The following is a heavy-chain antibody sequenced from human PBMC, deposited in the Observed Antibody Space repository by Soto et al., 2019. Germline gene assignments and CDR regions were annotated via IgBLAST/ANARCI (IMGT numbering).Heavy chain of an antibody. CDR3: TKNGGWPPDPLEYFHH. V-gene: IGHV4-59*08. CDR2: ISNTGST. Sequence: SETLSLTCRVSTYFSSHSFWSWIRQSPGKGLEWIGYISNTGSTTRYNPALESRVTLSVDSSKSQLSLRLNSVTAADTAVYYCTKNGGWPPDPLEYFHHWGPGTLVTVSS. J-gene: IGHJ1*01. CDR1: TYFSSHSF. D-gene: IGHD6-19*01.